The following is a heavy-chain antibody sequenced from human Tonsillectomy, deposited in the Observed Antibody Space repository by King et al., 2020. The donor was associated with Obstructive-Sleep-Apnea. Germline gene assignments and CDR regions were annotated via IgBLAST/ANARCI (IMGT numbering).Heavy chain of an antibody. V-gene: IGHV4-39*07. CDR3: AGVGDWSGYSNNWFDP. CDR2: IYYSGRT. J-gene: IGHJ5*02. Sequence: QLQESGPGLVKPSETLSLTCTVSGGSISSSSYYWGWIRQPPGKGLEWIGNIYYSGRTYYNPSLKSRVAISVDTSKKQFSLKLSSVTAADTALYYCAGVGDWSGYSNNWFDPWGQGTLVTVSS. CDR1: GGSISSSSYY. D-gene: IGHD3-3*01.